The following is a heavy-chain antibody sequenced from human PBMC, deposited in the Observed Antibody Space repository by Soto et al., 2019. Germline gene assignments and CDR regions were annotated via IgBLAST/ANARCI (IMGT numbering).Heavy chain of an antibody. J-gene: IGHJ6*02. CDR2: ISGSGGST. Sequence: GGSLRLSCAASGFTFSSYAMSWVRQAPGKGLEWVSAISGSGGSTYYADSVKGRFTISRDNSKNTLYLQMNSLRAEDTAVYYCAKDLSYCGGDCYSRDGMDVWGQGTTVTVSS. V-gene: IGHV3-23*01. CDR3: AKDLSYCGGDCYSRDGMDV. D-gene: IGHD2-21*02. CDR1: GFTFSSYA.